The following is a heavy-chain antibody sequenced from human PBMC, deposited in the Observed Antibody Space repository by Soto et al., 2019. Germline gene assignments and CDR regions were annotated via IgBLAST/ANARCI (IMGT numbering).Heavy chain of an antibody. V-gene: IGHV4-59*08. J-gene: IGHJ6*02. CDR2: VYYDGGS. CDR1: GGSIDGRN. CDR3: VRQGIGNLHGLVDV. Sequence: QVQLQESGPGLVKPSETLSLTCTVSGGSIDGRNCAWIRQPPGKGLEWLGYVYYDGGSSYNPSVKSRLTLSMDTSMSQFSLQLRSVTAADTAVYYCVRQGIGNLHGLVDVWGRGTTVTVSS. D-gene: IGHD3-10*01.